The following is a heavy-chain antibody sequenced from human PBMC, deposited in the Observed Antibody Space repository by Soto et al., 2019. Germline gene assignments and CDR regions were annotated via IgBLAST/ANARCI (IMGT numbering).Heavy chain of an antibody. D-gene: IGHD1-26*01. CDR3: TTGERVGAHDAFDI. J-gene: IGHJ3*02. CDR2: IRSKAYGWTT. Sequence: GGSLRLSCTASGFTFGDYAMSWFRQAPGKGLEWVGFIRSKAYGWTTEYAASVKGRFTISRDDSKSISYLQMNSLKTEDTAVYYCTTGERVGAHDAFDIWGQGTMVTVSS. CDR1: GFTFGDYA. V-gene: IGHV3-49*03.